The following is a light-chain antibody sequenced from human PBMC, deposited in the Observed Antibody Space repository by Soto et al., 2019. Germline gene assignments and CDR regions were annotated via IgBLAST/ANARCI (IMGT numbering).Light chain of an antibody. J-gene: IGLJ1*01. Sequence: QSVLTQPASVSGSPGQSITISCTGTNSDIGGYYYVSWYQHHPGKAPKLMIYQVTNRPSGVSNRFSGSKSGNTASLTISGPQAEDEADYYCTSYSSSNTFYVFGAGTKVTVL. V-gene: IGLV2-14*01. CDR2: QVT. CDR3: TSYSSSNTFYV. CDR1: NSDIGGYYY.